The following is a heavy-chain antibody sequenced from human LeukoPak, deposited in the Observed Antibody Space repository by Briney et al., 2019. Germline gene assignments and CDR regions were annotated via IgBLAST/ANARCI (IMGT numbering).Heavy chain of an antibody. J-gene: IGHJ5*01. CDR3: AKDDSYIRFHS. V-gene: IGHV3-23*01. CDR1: RFTFSSYG. CDR2: ITGSGANA. Sequence: GGSLRLSCAASRFTFSSYGMHWVRQAPGKGLEWVSGITGSGANAYYADSVKGRFTISRDNSRNTLYLQMNSLRAEDTAVYHCAKDDSYIRFHSWGQGTLVTVSS. D-gene: IGHD3-22*01.